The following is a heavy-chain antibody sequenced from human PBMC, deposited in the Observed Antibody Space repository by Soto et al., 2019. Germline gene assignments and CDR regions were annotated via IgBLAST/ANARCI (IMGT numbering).Heavy chain of an antibody. Sequence: HITLKESGHTLVEPTQTLTLTCDVSGFSLSSTGLGVGLIRQPPGKDLEWLALIHWDDDKRYSPSLRSRLTITNDASKNQVVLTMTNMDPVDTATYYCSHRLSSPTANCYYYAMDVSGQWTTVTVSS. V-gene: IGHV2-5*02. CDR1: GFSLSSTGLG. CDR2: IHWDDDK. D-gene: IGHD2-2*01. CDR3: SHRLSSPTANCYYYAMDV. J-gene: IGHJ6*02.